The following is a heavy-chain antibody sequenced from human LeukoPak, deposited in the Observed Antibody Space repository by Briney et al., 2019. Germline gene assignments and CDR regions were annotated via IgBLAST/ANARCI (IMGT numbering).Heavy chain of an antibody. D-gene: IGHD1-14*01. Sequence: SQTLSLTCXLSGGSIIXXXXXXSWIRQPPGXXXXXIGYIYDDGSTYYNXSLKSRVTISIDTSKNQFSLNLRSVTAAGTAVYYCARLTGSGEVFDSWGQGTLVTVAS. CDR3: ARLTGSGEVFDS. CDR2: IYDDGST. J-gene: IGHJ4*02. CDR1: GGSIIXXXXX. V-gene: IGHV4-30-4*01.